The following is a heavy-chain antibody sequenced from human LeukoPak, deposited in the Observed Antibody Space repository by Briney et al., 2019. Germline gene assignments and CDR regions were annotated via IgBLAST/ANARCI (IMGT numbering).Heavy chain of an antibody. D-gene: IGHD1/OR15-1a*01. CDR2: ISASDGST. CDR3: ARDLSSGTTGYFDY. Sequence: PGGSLRLSCAASGFTFSSCAMGWVRQAPGKGLQWVSSISASDGSTHYADSVKGRFTISRDNSKSTLFLQMNSLRAEDTAVYYCARDLSSGTTGYFDYWGQGTLVTVSS. V-gene: IGHV3-23*01. CDR1: GFTFSSCA. J-gene: IGHJ4*02.